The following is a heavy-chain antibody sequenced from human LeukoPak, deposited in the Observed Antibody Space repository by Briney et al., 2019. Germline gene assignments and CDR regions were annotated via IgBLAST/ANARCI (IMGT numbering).Heavy chain of an antibody. J-gene: IGHJ4*02. D-gene: IGHD2-2*01. CDR2: INPSDGKT. V-gene: IGHV1-46*01. CDR3: ELVHFSGPDFSDY. CDR1: GDTLSTYY. Sequence: GASVKVSCKASGDTLSTYYIHWVRQAPGQGLEWVGVINPSDGKTNYAQRFQGRVTLTRDMSTTTVYMEVSSLTSEDTALHYCELVHFSGPDFSDYWGQGTLVTVSS.